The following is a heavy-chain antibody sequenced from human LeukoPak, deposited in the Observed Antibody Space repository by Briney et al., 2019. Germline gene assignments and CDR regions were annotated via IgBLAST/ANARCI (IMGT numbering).Heavy chain of an antibody. CDR2: ISGSGGST. J-gene: IGHJ3*02. CDR1: GFTFSSYA. V-gene: IGHV3-23*01. CDR3: TKDRRNLDTFDM. Sequence: GGSLRLSCAASGFTFSSYAMSWVRQAPGKGLEWVSAISGSGGSTYYADSVKGRFTISRDNSKNTVYLQMNSLRAEDTALYYCTKDRRNLDTFDMRGQGTMVTVSS.